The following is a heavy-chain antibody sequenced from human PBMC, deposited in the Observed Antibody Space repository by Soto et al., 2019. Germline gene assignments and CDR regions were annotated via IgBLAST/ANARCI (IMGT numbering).Heavy chain of an antibody. Sequence: QVQLVESGGGVVQPGRSLRLSCAGSGFTFSSYGMHWVRQAPGKGREWVALISYHGSNKDYVDSVKGRFTISRDNSKNTLYLQMNSLRAEDTAVYYCARATRLIVVVTPTFDYWGQGTLVTVSS. V-gene: IGHV3-30*03. J-gene: IGHJ4*02. D-gene: IGHD2-21*02. CDR3: ARATRLIVVVTPTFDY. CDR2: ISYHGSNK. CDR1: GFTFSSYG.